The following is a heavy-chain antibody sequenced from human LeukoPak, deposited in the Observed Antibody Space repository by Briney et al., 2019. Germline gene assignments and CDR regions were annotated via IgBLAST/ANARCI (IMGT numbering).Heavy chain of an antibody. D-gene: IGHD5-12*01. Sequence: SGPTLGNSTQTPTLTCTFSGFSLSTSGVGVGWKRQPPRKALEGVALTYWDDDRRYSPSLRSKLTINNVTSKNPGVPTTTNSDPVDTATYYCAHSKSWWLRAAATFDYWGQGTLVTVSS. CDR1: GFSLSTSGVG. CDR3: AHSKSWWLRAAATFDY. J-gene: IGHJ4*02. CDR2: TYWDDDR. V-gene: IGHV2-5*02.